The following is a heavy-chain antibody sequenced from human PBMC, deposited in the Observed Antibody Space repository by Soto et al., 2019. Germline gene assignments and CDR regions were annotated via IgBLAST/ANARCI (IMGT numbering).Heavy chain of an antibody. V-gene: IGHV1-69*13. J-gene: IGHJ6*02. CDR1: GGTFSSYA. CDR2: IIPIFGTA. Sequence: SVKVSCKASGGTFSSYAISWVRQAPGQGLEWMGGIIPIFGTANYAQKFQGRVTITADESTSTAYMELSSLRSEDTAVYYCARTGYDDYYYYYGLDVWGQGTTVTVSS. CDR3: ARTGYDDYYYYYGLDV. D-gene: IGHD5-12*01.